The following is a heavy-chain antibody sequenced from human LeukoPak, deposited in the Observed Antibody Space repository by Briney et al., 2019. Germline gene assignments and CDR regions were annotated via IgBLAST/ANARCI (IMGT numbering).Heavy chain of an antibody. V-gene: IGHV3-33*01. CDR1: GFTFSNYG. D-gene: IGHD4-11*01. CDR2: IWYDGSNK. J-gene: IGHJ1*01. CDR3: ARESNQH. Sequence: GGSLRLSCAASGFTFSNYGIHWVRQAPGKGLEWVAVIWYDGSNKYHADSVKGRFTISRDNSKNTLYLQMNSLTVEDTAVYYCARESNQHWGQGTLVTVSS.